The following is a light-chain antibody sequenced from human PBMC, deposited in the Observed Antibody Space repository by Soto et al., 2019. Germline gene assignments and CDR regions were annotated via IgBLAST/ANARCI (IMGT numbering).Light chain of an antibody. V-gene: IGLV2-14*03. CDR3: LSHTTRRIYV. J-gene: IGLJ1*01. CDR1: NSDIGAYDY. Sequence: QSALTQPASVSGSPGQSITISCSGTNSDIGAYDYVSWYQQHPGKPPKLIIYNVNNRPSGVSFRFSGSKSANTASLTISGLQTEDEADYYCLSHTTRRIYVFGPGTKSPS. CDR2: NVN.